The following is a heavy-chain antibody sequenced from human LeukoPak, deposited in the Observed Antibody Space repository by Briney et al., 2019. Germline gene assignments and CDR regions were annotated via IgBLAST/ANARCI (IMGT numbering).Heavy chain of an antibody. CDR2: ISGSGGST. J-gene: IGHJ3*02. Sequence: GGSLRPSCAASGFTFSSYAMSWVRQAPGKGLVWVSAISGSGGSTYYADSVKGRFTISRDNSKNTLYLQMNSLRAEDTAVYYCAVIVVVPAAADACDIWGQGTMVTVSS. V-gene: IGHV3-23*01. D-gene: IGHD2-2*01. CDR1: GFTFSSYA. CDR3: AVIVVVPAAADACDI.